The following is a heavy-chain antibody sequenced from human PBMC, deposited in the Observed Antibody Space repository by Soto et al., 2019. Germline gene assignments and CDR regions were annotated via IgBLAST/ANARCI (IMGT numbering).Heavy chain of an antibody. CDR2: IDWDDDK. CDR1: GFSVSTSGMC. V-gene: IGHV2-70*01. CDR3: ARTSYYDSSGYGPNFDY. J-gene: IGHJ4*02. D-gene: IGHD3-22*01. Sequence: SGSRLVNPTRTLTLTCTFSGFSVSTSGMCGSWIRQPPGKALEWLALIDWDDDKYYSTSLKTRLTISKDTSKNQVVLTMTKMDHVDTATYYCARTSYYDSSGYGPNFDYWGQGTLVTVSS.